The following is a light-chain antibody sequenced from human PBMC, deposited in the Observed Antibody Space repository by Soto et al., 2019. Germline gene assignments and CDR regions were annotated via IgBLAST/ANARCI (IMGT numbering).Light chain of an antibody. V-gene: IGLV1-44*01. J-gene: IGLJ3*02. Sequence: QAVVTQPPSASGTPGQRVIISCSGSRVNIGSNTVNWYQQLPGTAPKLLIHSNNQRPSGVPDRFSGSKSGSSASLAISGLQSGDEADYYCATWDDSLNGPVFGGGTKLTVL. CDR3: ATWDDSLNGPV. CDR1: RVNIGSNT. CDR2: SNN.